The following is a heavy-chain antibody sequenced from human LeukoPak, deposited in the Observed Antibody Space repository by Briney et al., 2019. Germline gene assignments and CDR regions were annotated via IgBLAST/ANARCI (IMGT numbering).Heavy chain of an antibody. J-gene: IGHJ4*02. Sequence: GGSLRLSCAASGITVSANYMSWVRQAPGKGLEWVSVIYSGGSTFYADSAKGRFTISRDNSKNTLYLQMNSLRAEDTAVYYCARDMKAAVAGTDYWGQGTLVTVSS. V-gene: IGHV3-66*01. CDR1: GITVSANY. CDR3: ARDMKAAVAGTDY. D-gene: IGHD6-13*01. CDR2: IYSGGST.